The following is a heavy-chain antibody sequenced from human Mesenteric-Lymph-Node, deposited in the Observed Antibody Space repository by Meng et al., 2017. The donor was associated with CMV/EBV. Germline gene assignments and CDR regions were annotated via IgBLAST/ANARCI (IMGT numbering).Heavy chain of an antibody. CDR3: ARQYFSGSSGMDKYSFDF. V-gene: IGHV3-30*04. Sequence: GGSLRLSCAASGFTFSSYAMHWVRQAPGKGLEWVAVISYDGSNKYYADSVKGRFTISRDNSKNTLYLQMNSLRVEDTAVYYCARQYFSGSSGMDKYSFDFWGQGTLVTVSS. CDR2: ISYDGSNK. CDR1: GFTFSSYA. D-gene: IGHD2-15*01. J-gene: IGHJ4*02.